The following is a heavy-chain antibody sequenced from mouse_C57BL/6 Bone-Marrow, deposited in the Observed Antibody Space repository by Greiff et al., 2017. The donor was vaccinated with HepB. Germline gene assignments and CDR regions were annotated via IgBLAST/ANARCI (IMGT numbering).Heavy chain of an antibody. CDR1: GFTFSDYY. Sequence: EVKLMESGGGLVQPGGSLKLSCAASGFTFSDYYMYWVRQTPEKRLEWVAYISNGGGSTYYPDTVKGRFTISRDNAKNTLYLQMSRLKSEDTAMYYCARRGGYLYYFDYWGQGTTLTVSS. J-gene: IGHJ2*01. V-gene: IGHV5-12*01. CDR2: ISNGGGST. CDR3: ARRGGYLYYFDY.